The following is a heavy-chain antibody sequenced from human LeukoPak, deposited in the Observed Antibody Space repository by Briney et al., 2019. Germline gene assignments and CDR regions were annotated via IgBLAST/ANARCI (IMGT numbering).Heavy chain of an antibody. Sequence: SETLSLTCTVSGGSISSSSFYWGWIRQPPGKGLEWIGYIYYSGSTNYNPSLKSRVTISVDTSKNQFSLKLSSVTAADTAVYYCARVSGYCSSTSCYPRYNWFDPWGQGTLVTVSS. CDR1: GGSISSSSFY. CDR3: ARVSGYCSSTSCYPRYNWFDP. D-gene: IGHD2-2*01. V-gene: IGHV4-61*05. J-gene: IGHJ5*02. CDR2: IYYSGST.